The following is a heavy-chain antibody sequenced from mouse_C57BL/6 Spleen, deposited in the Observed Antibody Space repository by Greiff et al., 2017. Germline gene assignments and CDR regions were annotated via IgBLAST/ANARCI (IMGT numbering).Heavy chain of an antibody. V-gene: IGHV1-64*01. D-gene: IGHD2-5*01. J-gene: IGHJ3*01. Sequence: QVQLQQPGAELVKPGASVKLSCKASGYTFTSYWMHWVKQRPGQGLEWIGMIHPNSGSTNYNEKFKSKATLTVDKSSSTAYMQLSSLSSEDSAVYYCARGRSYSNWFVYRGQGTLFTVS. CDR1: GYTFTSYW. CDR2: IHPNSGST. CDR3: ARGRSYSNWFVY.